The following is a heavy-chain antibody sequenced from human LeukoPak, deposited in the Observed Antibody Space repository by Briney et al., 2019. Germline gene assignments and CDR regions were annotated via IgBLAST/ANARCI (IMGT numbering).Heavy chain of an antibody. CDR3: ARDVWTGVAVSDY. D-gene: IGHD6-19*01. Sequence: GGSLRLSCTSSGFTFRSDAMHWVRQAPGKGLDWVAFISKDGSTEYYADSVKGRFTISRDNAKTSVYLQLNSLRADDTAVYYCARDVWTGVAVSDYWGQGTLVTVSS. V-gene: IGHV3-30*03. CDR1: GFTFRSDA. J-gene: IGHJ4*02. CDR2: ISKDGSTE.